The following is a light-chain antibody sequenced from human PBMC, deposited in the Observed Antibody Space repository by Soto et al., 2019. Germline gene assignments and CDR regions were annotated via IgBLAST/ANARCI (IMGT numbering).Light chain of an antibody. Sequence: DVVMTQSPLSLPVTLGQPASISCRSSQSLVFSDGNTYLNWYQQMPGQSPRRLIYKVSIRDSGVPDRFTGSGSDTDFTLKITSVEAEDVGLYYCMQGTHWPLYTVGQGTKLEIK. V-gene: IGKV2-30*01. J-gene: IGKJ2*01. CDR1: QSLVFSDGNTY. CDR3: MQGTHWPLYT. CDR2: KVS.